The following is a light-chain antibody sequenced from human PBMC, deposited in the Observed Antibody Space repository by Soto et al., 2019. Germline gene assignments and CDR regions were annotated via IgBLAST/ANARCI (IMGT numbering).Light chain of an antibody. CDR1: SSDVGAYDF. V-gene: IGLV2-8*01. CDR2: QVT. J-gene: IGLJ3*02. Sequence: QLVLTQPPSASGSPGQSVTISCTGTSSDVGAYDFVSWFQQHPGKAPKLIIYQVTKRPSGVPYRFSGSKSGNTASLTVSGLQAEDEADYYCSSYVVSYNWVFGGGTKLTVL. CDR3: SSYVVSYNWV.